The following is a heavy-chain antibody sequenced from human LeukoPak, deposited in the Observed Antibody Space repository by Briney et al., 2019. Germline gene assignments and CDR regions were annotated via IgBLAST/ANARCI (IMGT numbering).Heavy chain of an antibody. CDR3: ARMNYVSSGWGAPFDY. V-gene: IGHV3-48*04. CDR1: GFTFSSFS. CDR2: IRTSGTNT. D-gene: IGHD1-7*01. J-gene: IGHJ4*02. Sequence: GGSLRLSCAASGFTFSSFSMNWVRQAPGKGLEWVSYIRTSGTNTDYAGSVKGRFIISRDNAKNSLYLQMNSLRAEDTAVYYCARMNYVSSGWGAPFDYWGQGTLVTVSS.